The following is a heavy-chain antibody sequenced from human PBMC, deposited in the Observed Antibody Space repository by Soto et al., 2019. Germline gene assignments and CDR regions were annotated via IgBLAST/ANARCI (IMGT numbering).Heavy chain of an antibody. D-gene: IGHD6-6*01. J-gene: IGHJ6*02. CDR2: INSDGSST. CDR1: GFTFSSYW. Sequence: QPGGSLRLSCAASGFTFSSYWMHWVRQAPGKGLVWVSRINSDGSSTSYADSVKGRFTISRDNAKNTLYLQMNSLRAEDTAVYYCARASPTGGKQLVRGRGYYYGMDVWGQGTTVTVSS. V-gene: IGHV3-74*01. CDR3: ARASPTGGKQLVRGRGYYYGMDV.